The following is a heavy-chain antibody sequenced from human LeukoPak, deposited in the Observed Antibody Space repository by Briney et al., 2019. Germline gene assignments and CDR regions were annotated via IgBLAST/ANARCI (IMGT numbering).Heavy chain of an antibody. CDR2: IYHSGST. D-gene: IGHD2-2*01. CDR1: GYSISSGYY. Sequence: PSETLSLTCAVSGYSISSGYYWGWIRQPPGKGLEGIGSIYHSGSTYYNPSLKSRVTISVDTSKNQFSLKLSSVTAADTAVYYCARHPPSSDCSSTSCYVYYYYMDVWGKGTTVTVSS. CDR3: ARHPPSSDCSSTSCYVYYYYMDV. V-gene: IGHV4-38-2*01. J-gene: IGHJ6*03.